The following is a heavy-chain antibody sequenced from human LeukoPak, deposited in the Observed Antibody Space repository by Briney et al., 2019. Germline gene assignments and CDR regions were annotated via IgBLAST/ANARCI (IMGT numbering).Heavy chain of an antibody. CDR2: LRGNDET. J-gene: IGHJ4*02. CDR3: ARASWVSDPDAVR. D-gene: IGHD3-10*01. V-gene: IGHV3-23*01. CDR1: GISFRNYA. Sequence: GGSLRLSCAASGISFRNYAMSWVRQAPARGPEWVSSLRGNDETFYADSVKGRFTLSRDDSRNTVYLQLNNLRVEDTAIYYCARASWVSDPDAVRWGQGTQVTVSS.